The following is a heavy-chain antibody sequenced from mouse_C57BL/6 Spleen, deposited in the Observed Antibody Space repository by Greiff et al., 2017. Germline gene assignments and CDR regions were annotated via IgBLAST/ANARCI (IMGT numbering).Heavy chain of an antibody. CDR1: GFSLTSYG. J-gene: IGHJ3*01. D-gene: IGHD2-1*01. CDR3: ASGLGNYGFAY. CDR2: IWGVGST. Sequence: VKLVESGPGLVAPSQSLSITCTVSGFSLTSYGVDWVRQSPGKGLEWLGVIWGVGSTNYNSALKSRLSISKDNAKSQVFLKMNSQQTDDTAMYYCASGLGNYGFAYWGQGTLVTVSA. V-gene: IGHV2-6*01.